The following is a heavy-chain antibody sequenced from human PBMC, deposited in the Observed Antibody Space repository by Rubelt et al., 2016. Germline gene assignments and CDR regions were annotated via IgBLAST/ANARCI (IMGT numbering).Heavy chain of an antibody. J-gene: IGHJ4*02. CDR2: ISYDGSNK. CDR1: GFTFSSYA. V-gene: IGHV3-30*04. CDR3: AREITPADLD. Sequence: QVQLVESGGGVVQPGRSLRLSCAASGFTFSSYAMHWVRQAPGKGLEWVAVISYDGSNKYYADSVKGRFTISRDNYKNTLYLQMNSLRAEDTAVYYCAREITPADLDWGQGTLVTVSS. D-gene: IGHD2-2*01.